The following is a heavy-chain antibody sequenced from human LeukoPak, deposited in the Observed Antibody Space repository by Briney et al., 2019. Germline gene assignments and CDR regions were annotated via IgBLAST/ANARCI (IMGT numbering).Heavy chain of an antibody. Sequence: PGGSLRLSCVASGXSLSTYTMSWVRQAPGKGPEWVSAITGGGDATSYADSVRGRFTISRDNSKNTLYLQMNSLGAEDTAVYSCAKAAVLIGLADFDTWGQGTMVTVAS. D-gene: IGHD3-16*01. CDR3: AKAAVLIGLADFDT. V-gene: IGHV3-23*01. CDR1: GXSLSTYT. J-gene: IGHJ3*02. CDR2: ITGGGDAT.